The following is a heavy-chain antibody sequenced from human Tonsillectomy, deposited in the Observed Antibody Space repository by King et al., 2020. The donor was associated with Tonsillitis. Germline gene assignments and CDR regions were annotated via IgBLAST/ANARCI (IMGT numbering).Heavy chain of an antibody. J-gene: IGHJ4*02. CDR2: IYPDDSDA. Sequence: ELQLVQSGAEVKKPGESLKISCKVSGYNFTTYWIGWVRQMPGKVLEWMGSIYPDDSDARYSPSFQGQVSMSADKSILTAYLQWSSLKASDTAIFYCARGEGFDFDYWGQGTLVTVSS. CDR1: GYNFTTYW. V-gene: IGHV5-51*01. D-gene: IGHD3-16*01. CDR3: ARGEGFDFDY.